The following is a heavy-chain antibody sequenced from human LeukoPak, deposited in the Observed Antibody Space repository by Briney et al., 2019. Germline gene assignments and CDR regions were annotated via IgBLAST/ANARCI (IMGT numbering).Heavy chain of an antibody. CDR2: ISGSGGDT. J-gene: IGHJ6*02. V-gene: IGHV3-23*01. D-gene: IGHD3-3*01. CDR1: GFTFDSYA. CDR3: VKDLGSYRFYFYYFGMDV. Sequence: GGSLRLSCAASGFTFDSYAMTWVRQAPGKRLEWVSRISGSGGDTYYVDDVKGRFTISRDNSKNMLYLQMNSLRAADTAVYFCVKDLGSYRFYFYYFGMDVWGQGTTVTVSS.